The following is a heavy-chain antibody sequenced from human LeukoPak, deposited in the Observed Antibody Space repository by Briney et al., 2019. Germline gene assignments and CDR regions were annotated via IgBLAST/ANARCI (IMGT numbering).Heavy chain of an antibody. CDR1: GYTFTSYD. CDR2: MNPNSGNT. D-gene: IGHD6-6*01. J-gene: IGHJ1*01. Sequence: ASVNVSCKASGYTFTSYDINWVRQATGQGLEWMGWMNPNSGNTGYAQKFQGRVTMTRNTSISTAYMELSSLRSEDTAVYYCARGDATVLVLYFQHWGQGTLVTVSS. CDR3: ARGDATVLVLYFQH. V-gene: IGHV1-8*01.